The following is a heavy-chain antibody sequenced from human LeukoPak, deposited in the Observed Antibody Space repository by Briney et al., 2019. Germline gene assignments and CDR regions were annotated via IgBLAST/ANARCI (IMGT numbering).Heavy chain of an antibody. CDR1: GGSISSGDYY. Sequence: PSETLSLTCTVSGGSISSGDYYWSWIRQPPGKGLEWIGYIYYSGSTYYNPSLKSRVTISVDTSKNQLSLKLSSVTAADTAVYYCARIVGSSWYLNYYYGMDVWGQGTAVTVSS. D-gene: IGHD6-13*01. J-gene: IGHJ6*02. CDR3: ARIVGSSWYLNYYYGMDV. CDR2: IYYSGST. V-gene: IGHV4-30-4*01.